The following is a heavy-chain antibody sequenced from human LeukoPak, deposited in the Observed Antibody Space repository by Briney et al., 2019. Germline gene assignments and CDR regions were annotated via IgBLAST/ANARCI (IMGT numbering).Heavy chain of an antibody. Sequence: PSETLSLNCVVYGGSFSVYYWSWIRQPPGKGLEWIGEINHSGTNNYNPSLESRVTRSVDTSKTSFSLKLSSVTAADTAESYCAREVSSSDYNDYGWFDPWGQGTLVTVSS. D-gene: IGHD4-17*01. J-gene: IGHJ5*02. V-gene: IGHV4-34*01. CDR1: GGSFSVYY. CDR3: AREVSSSDYNDYGWFDP. CDR2: INHSGTN.